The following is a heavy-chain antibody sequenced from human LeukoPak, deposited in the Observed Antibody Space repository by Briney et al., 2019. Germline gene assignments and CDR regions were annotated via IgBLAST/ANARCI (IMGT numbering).Heavy chain of an antibody. CDR3: APFWSGYYTGDY. V-gene: IGHV1-24*01. D-gene: IGHD3-3*01. CDR2: LDPEDGET. Sequence: VASVKVSCKVSGYTLTELSMHWVRQAPGKGLEWMGGLDPEDGETIYAQKFQGRVTMTEDTSTDTAYMELSSLRSEDTAVYYCAPFWSGYYTGDYWGQGTLVTVSS. CDR1: GYTLTELS. J-gene: IGHJ4*02.